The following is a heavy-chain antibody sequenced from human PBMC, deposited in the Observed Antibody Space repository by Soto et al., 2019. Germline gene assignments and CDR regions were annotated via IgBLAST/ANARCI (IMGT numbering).Heavy chain of an antibody. CDR1: GLTFSHHW. CDR2: VKDDGSGT. CDR3: TTVFDY. J-gene: IGHJ4*02. V-gene: IGHV3-74*01. Sequence: EVQLVESGGDSVLPGGSLRLSCTTSGLTFSHHWMHWVRQVPGKGLEWVSGVKDDGSGTFYADSVKGQFTISRDNAKNTVCLQMNSLRVGDTAVYYCTTVFDYWGQGTLVTVSS. D-gene: IGHD4-4*01.